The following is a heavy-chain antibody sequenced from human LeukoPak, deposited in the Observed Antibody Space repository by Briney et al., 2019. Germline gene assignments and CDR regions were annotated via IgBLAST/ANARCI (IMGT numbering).Heavy chain of an antibody. J-gene: IGHJ4*02. CDR2: INPSGGST. D-gene: IGHD6-19*01. CDR1: GYTFTSYY. CDR3: ARASGRSGAFDY. V-gene: IGHV1-46*01. Sequence: ASVKVSCKASGYTFTSYYMHWVRQAPGQGLEWMGIINPSGGSTTYAQKLQGSVTMTRDTSTSTVYMELSSLRSEDTAVYYCARASGRSGAFDYWGQGTLVTVSS.